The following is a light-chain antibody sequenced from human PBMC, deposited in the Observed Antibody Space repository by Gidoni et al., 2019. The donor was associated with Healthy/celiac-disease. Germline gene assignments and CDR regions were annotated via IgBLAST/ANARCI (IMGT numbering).Light chain of an antibody. J-gene: IGKJ1*01. CDR1: QSRSSW. V-gene: IGKV1-5*03. CDR3: KKYKSYWT. Sequence: DIQLTQSPSTLSASVGDRVTITCRASQSRSSWLAWYQQKPGKAPKLLIYKASSLESGVPSRFGGSGSGTEFTITISSLQPDDFATYYCKKYKSYWTFGQGTKVEIK. CDR2: KAS.